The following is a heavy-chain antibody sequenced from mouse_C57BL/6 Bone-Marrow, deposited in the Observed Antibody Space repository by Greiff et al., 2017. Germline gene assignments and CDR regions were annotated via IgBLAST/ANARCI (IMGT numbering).Heavy chain of an antibody. CDR2: IYPRSGNT. D-gene: IGHD3-2*01. Sequence: QVQLQQSGAELARPGASVKLSCKASGYTFTSYGISWVKQRTGQGLEWIGEIYPRSGNTYYNEKFKGKATLTVDKSSSTAYMELRSLTSEDSAVYFCARRQRYPGFAYWGQGTLVTVSA. J-gene: IGHJ3*01. CDR3: ARRQRYPGFAY. V-gene: IGHV1-81*01. CDR1: GYTFTSYG.